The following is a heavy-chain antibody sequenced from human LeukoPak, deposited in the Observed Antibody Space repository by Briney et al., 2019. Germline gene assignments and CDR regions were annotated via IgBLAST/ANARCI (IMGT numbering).Heavy chain of an antibody. J-gene: IGHJ4*02. CDR1: GGSISSYY. CDR3: ARDQGSSWAKDPIFDY. Sequence: SETLSLTCTVSGGSISSYYWSWIRQPPGKGLEWIGYIYYSGSTNYNPSLKSRVTISVDTSKNQFSLKLSSVTAADTAVYYCARDQGSSWAKDPIFDYWGQGTLVTVSS. D-gene: IGHD6-13*01. CDR2: IYYSGST. V-gene: IGHV4-59*01.